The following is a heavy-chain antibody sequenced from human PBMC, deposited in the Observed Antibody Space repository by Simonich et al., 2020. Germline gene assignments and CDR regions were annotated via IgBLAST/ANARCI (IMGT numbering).Heavy chain of an antibody. CDR3: ARLPDY. CDR2: IYYCGST. V-gene: IGHV4-59*08. J-gene: IGHJ4*02. Sequence: QVQLQESRPGLVKPSETLSLTCTVSSDSISSYYWSWIRQPPGKGLEWIGYIYYCGSTNYNPSLKSRVTIAVETSKNQFSLKLSSVTAADTAVYYCARLPDYWGQGTLVTVSS. CDR1: SDSISSYY.